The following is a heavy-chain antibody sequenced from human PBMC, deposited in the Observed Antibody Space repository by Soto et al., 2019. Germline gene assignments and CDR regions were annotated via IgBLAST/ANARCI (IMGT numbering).Heavy chain of an antibody. CDR1: GYTFTSYY. CDR2: INPSGGST. V-gene: IGHV1-46*03. Sequence: QVQLVQSGAEVKKPGASVKVSCKASGYTFTSYYMHWVRQAPGQGLEWMGIINPSGGSTSYSQKFQGRVTMTRDTSTSTVYMELSSLRSEDTAVYYCSRVYPSDTLYGCVGNNWFDPWGQGTLVTVSS. CDR3: SRVYPSDTLYGCVGNNWFDP. D-gene: IGHD3-10*01. J-gene: IGHJ5*02.